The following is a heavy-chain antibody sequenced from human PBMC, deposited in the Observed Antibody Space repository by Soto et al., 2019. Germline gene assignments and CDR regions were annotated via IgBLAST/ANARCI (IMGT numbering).Heavy chain of an antibody. CDR3: AKETPPHGDYVGWFDP. CDR2: ISDSGTNT. J-gene: IGHJ5*02. D-gene: IGHD4-17*01. Sequence: EVQLLESGGGLVQPGGSLRLSCTASEFNFSSYAMSWVRQAPGKGLEWVSTISDSGTNTYYADSVNGRFTLSRDNSKNTLYLQLNSLRADDTAAYYCAKETPPHGDYVGWFDPWGQGTLVTVSS. V-gene: IGHV3-23*01. CDR1: EFNFSSYA.